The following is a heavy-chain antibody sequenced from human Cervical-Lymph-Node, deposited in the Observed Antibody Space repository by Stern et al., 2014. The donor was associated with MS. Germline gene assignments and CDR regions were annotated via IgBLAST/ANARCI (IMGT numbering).Heavy chain of an antibody. CDR3: VRTESFYYYDGMDV. CDR1: GSTFRKSA. CDR2: ISHDGSNK. V-gene: IGHV3-30*09. Sequence: MQLVESGGGVVPPGRSLRLSCADSGSTFRKSAMHWVRQAPGKGLEWEAVISHDGSNKQYGDSVKGRLAISRDNSRNTLSLEIYSLRAEDTAVYYCVRTESFYYYDGMDVWGHGTTVIVSS. J-gene: IGHJ6*02.